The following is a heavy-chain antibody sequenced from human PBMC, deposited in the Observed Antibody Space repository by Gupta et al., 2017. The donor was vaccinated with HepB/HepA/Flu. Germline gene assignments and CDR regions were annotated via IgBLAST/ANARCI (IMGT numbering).Heavy chain of an antibody. V-gene: IGHV3-23*01. CDR1: GFTFSSYA. J-gene: IGHJ6*03. D-gene: IGHD3-3*01. Sequence: EVQLLESGGGLVQPGGSLRLSCAASGFTFSSYAMSWVRQAPGKGLEWVSAISGSGGSTYYADSVKGRFTISRDNSKTTLYLQMNSLRAEDTALYYCAKAFGLYFGVVIWFAGGYMDVWGKGTTVTVSS. CDR3: AKAFGLYFGVVIWFAGGYMDV. CDR2: ISGSGGST.